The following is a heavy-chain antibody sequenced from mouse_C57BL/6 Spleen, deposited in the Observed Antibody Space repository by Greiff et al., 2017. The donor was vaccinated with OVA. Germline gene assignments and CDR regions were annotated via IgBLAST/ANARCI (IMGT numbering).Heavy chain of an antibody. CDR2: IDPEDGDT. Sequence: VQLQQSGAELVRPGASVKLFCTASGFNIKDYYMHWVKQRPEQGLEWIGRIDPEDGDTEYAPKFQGKATMTADTSSNTAYLQLSSLTSEDTAVYYCTRSSGYVPGRFAYWGQGTLVTVSA. CDR1: GFNIKDYY. CDR3: TRSSGYVPGRFAY. J-gene: IGHJ3*01. D-gene: IGHD3-2*02. V-gene: IGHV14-1*01.